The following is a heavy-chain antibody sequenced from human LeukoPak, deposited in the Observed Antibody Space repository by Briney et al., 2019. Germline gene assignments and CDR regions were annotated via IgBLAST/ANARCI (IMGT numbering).Heavy chain of an antibody. V-gene: IGHV4-59*01. D-gene: IGHD1-26*01. CDR3: ARYSGSYPHDAFDI. CDR1: GGSISSYY. J-gene: IGHJ3*02. Sequence: PSETLSLTCTVSGGSISSYYWSWIRQPPGKGLEWLGYIYYSGSTSYNPSLKSRVTISVDTSKNHFSLKLSSVTAADTAVYYCARYSGSYPHDAFDIWGQGTMVTVSS. CDR2: IYYSGST.